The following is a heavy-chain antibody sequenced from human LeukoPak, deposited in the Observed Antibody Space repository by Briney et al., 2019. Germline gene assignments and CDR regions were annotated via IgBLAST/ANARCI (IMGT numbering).Heavy chain of an antibody. CDR1: GFTLNNYA. Sequence: PGGSLRLSCAASGFTLNNYAMSWVRQAPGKGLEWVSCISSSSSTIYYADSVKGRFTISRDNSKNTLYLQMNSLRAEDTAVYYCARGPGYGSGSYYYYYYMDVWGKGTTVTVSS. J-gene: IGHJ6*03. CDR3: ARGPGYGSGSYYYYYYMDV. D-gene: IGHD3-10*01. CDR2: ISSSSSTI. V-gene: IGHV3-48*01.